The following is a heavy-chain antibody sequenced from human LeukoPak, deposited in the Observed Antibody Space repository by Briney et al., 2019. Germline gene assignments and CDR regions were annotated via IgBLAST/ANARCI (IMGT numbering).Heavy chain of an antibody. CDR3: AKGKDILTGLYNY. V-gene: IGHV3-23*01. J-gene: IGHJ4*02. CDR2: ITGSGGRT. CDR1: GFTFSSYA. Sequence: PGGSLRLSCAASGFTFSSYAMTWVRQAPGKGLEWVSAITGSGGRTYYADSVKGRFTISRDNSKNTLYLQMNSLRAEDTAVYCAKGKDILTGLYNYWGQGTLVTVSS. D-gene: IGHD3-9*01.